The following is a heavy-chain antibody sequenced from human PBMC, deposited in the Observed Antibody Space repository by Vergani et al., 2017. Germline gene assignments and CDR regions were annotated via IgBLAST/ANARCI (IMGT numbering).Heavy chain of an antibody. CDR3: CNKAVAWYNLFDP. V-gene: IGHV3-23*01. CDR2: ISGSGGST. Sequence: EVQLLESGGGLVQPGESLRLSCAASGFTFSSSAMSWVRQAPGGGLEWVSTISGSGGSTYYADSVKGRFTISRDNSKNTPYLEMNSLRAGDTAVYYCCNKAVAWYNLFDPWGQGTLVTVSS. J-gene: IGHJ5*02. D-gene: IGHD1/OR15-1a*01. CDR1: GFTFSSSA.